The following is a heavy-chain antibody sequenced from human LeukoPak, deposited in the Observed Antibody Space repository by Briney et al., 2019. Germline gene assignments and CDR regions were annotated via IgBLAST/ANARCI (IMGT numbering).Heavy chain of an antibody. D-gene: IGHD3-10*01. Sequence: GASVKVSCKASVYTFTSYGISWVGQPPGQGLEWMGWISAYNGNTNNAHKFQDRRTMTRDTSIRTAYMELSGLRFDDTAAYYCAKYWELRWSQGGFDYWGQGTLLTVSS. V-gene: IGHV1-18*01. CDR1: VYTFTSYG. CDR3: AKYWELRWSQGGFDY. CDR2: ISAYNGNT. J-gene: IGHJ4*02.